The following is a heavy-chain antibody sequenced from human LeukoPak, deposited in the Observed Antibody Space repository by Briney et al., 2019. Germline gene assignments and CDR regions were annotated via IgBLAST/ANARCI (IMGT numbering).Heavy chain of an antibody. CDR3: AKAVTMVRGHMDV. CDR2: ISWNSGSI. Sequence: PGGSLRLSCAASGFTLDDYAMHWVRQAPGKGLEWVSGISWNSGSIGYADSVKGRLTISRDNAKNSLYLQMNSLRAEDMALYYCAKAVTMVRGHMDVWGKGTTVTVSS. CDR1: GFTLDDYA. V-gene: IGHV3-9*03. D-gene: IGHD3-10*01. J-gene: IGHJ6*03.